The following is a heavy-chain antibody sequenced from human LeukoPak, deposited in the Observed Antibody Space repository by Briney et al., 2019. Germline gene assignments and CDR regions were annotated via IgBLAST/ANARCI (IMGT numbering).Heavy chain of an antibody. CDR2: IYHSGIT. CDR3: ARASIASSVAPFDC. D-gene: IGHD3-3*02. Sequence: SETLSLTCTVSGYSISSGYYWGWIRQPPGKGLEWIGSIYHSGITYYNPSLKSRVTISVDTSKNQFSLKLSSVTAADTAVHYCARASIASSVAPFDCWGQGTLVTVSS. V-gene: IGHV4-38-2*02. J-gene: IGHJ4*02. CDR1: GYSISSGYY.